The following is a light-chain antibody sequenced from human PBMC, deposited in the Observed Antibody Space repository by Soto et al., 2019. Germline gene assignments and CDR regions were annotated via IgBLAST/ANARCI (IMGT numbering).Light chain of an antibody. CDR2: AAS. J-gene: IGKJ1*01. CDR3: QQDNNWPT. V-gene: IGKV3-15*01. Sequence: EIVMTQSPATLSVSPGERATLSCRASQSVSSNLTWYQQKPGQAPRLLIYAASTRATGNPASFSGSGSGTEFTLTISSLQSEDFAVYYCQQDNNWPTFGQGTKVEIK. CDR1: QSVSSN.